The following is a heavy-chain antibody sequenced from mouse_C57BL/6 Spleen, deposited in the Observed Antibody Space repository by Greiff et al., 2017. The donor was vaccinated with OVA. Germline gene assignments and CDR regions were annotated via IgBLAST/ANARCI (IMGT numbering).Heavy chain of an antibody. Sequence: EVQLQQSGPELVKPGASVKISCKASGYSFTGYYMNLVKQSPEKSLEWIGEINPITGGTTYNQKFKAKATLTVDKSSSTAYMQLKSLTSEYSAVYYCARKELGYYYAMDYWGQGTSVTVSS. CDR3: ARKELGYYYAMDY. CDR1: GYSFTGYY. V-gene: IGHV1-42*01. CDR2: INPITGGT. D-gene: IGHD2-2*01. J-gene: IGHJ4*01.